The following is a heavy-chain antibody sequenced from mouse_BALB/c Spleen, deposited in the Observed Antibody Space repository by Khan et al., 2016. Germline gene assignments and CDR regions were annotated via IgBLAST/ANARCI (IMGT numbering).Heavy chain of an antibody. D-gene: IGHD1-2*01. CDR1: GFSLTNYG. Sequence: QVQLKQSGPGLVAPSQSLSITCTVSGFSLTNYGVHWVRQPPGKGLEWLGVIWAGGSTDYDSALMSRLSINKDNSKSQVFLKVNSLQTDDTAIDYWARDNTTADWYFDVWGAGTTVTVSS. V-gene: IGHV2-9*02. J-gene: IGHJ1*01. CDR3: ARDNTTADWYFDV. CDR2: IWAGGST.